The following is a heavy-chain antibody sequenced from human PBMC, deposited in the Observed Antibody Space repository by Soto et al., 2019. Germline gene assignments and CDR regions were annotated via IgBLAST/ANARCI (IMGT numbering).Heavy chain of an antibody. CDR1: GFTVSSNY. CDR3: ASWGYGDQIPDY. D-gene: IGHD4-17*01. CDR2: IYSGGST. Sequence: EVQLVESGGGLVQPGGSLRLSCAASGFTVSSNYMSWVRQAPGKGLEWVSVIYSGGSTYYADSVKGRFTISRDNSKNTLYLQMNSLRAEDSAVYYCASWGYGDQIPDYWGQGTLVTVSS. J-gene: IGHJ4*02. V-gene: IGHV3-66*01.